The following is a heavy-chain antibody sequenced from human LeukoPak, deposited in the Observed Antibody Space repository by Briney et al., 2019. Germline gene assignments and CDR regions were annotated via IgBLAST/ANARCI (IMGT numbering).Heavy chain of an antibody. CDR2: MNPNSGNT. Sequence: ASVKVSCKTSGYTFTSYDINWVRQASGQGLEWMGWMNPNSGNTGSAQKFQGRVTLTRNTSITTAYMEVSSLRPEDTAVYYCARAGEITVTTWLNAFDVWGQGTMATVSS. V-gene: IGHV1-8*03. D-gene: IGHD4-17*01. CDR3: ARAGEITVTTWLNAFDV. J-gene: IGHJ3*01. CDR1: GYTFTSYD.